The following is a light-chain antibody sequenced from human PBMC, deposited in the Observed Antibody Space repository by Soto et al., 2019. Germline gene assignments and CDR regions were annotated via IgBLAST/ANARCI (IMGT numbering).Light chain of an antibody. Sequence: DIQLPQSPSTLSGSVGDRVTITCRASQTISSWLAWYQQKPGKAPKLLIYKASTVKSGVPPRFSGSGSGTEFTLTISSLQPDDFATYCCQHYNSYSEAFGQGTKVDIK. CDR1: QTISSW. CDR3: QHYNSYSEA. J-gene: IGKJ1*01. CDR2: KAS. V-gene: IGKV1-5*03.